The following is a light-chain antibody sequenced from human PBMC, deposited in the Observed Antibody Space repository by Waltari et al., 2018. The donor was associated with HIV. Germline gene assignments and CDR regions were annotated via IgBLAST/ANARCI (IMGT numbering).Light chain of an antibody. Sequence: SYELPPPPSESVSPGQTARIPRPGDALPKQYASWYQQKPGQAPVLVTYKGSERPSGLPERFSGSSSGTTVTLTIRGVQAEYEADYYCQSADSSDTYAWVFGGGTKLTVL. CDR3: QSADSSDTYAWV. CDR1: ALPKQY. CDR2: KGS. J-gene: IGLJ3*02. V-gene: IGLV3-25*03.